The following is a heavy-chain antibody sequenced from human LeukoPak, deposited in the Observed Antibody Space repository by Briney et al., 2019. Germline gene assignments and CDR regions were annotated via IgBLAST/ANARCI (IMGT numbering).Heavy chain of an antibody. CDR3: ARDYCSGGSCYSLDY. CDR2: IYTSGST. D-gene: IGHD2-15*01. J-gene: IGHJ4*02. CDR1: VGSISSYY. Sequence: SETLSLTCTVSVGSISSYYWSWIRQSAGKGLEWIGRIYTSGSTNQNPSLKSRVTVSVDTSKNQCFLKLTSVTAADTAVYYCARDYCSGGSCYSLDYWGQGTPVTVSS. V-gene: IGHV4-4*07.